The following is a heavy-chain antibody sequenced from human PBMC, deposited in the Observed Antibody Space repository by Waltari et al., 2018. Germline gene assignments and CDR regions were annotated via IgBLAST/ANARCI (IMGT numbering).Heavy chain of an antibody. CDR1: GFTFRSYD. CDR2: ISSSGSTI. Sequence: EVQLVESGGGLVQPGGSLRLSCAASGFTFRSYDMNWVRQGPGKGLEWVSFISSSGSTIYYADSGKGRFTIARDNAENSLYLQINSLRAEDTAIYYCVGQLLEWLDSWGQGTLVTVSS. D-gene: IGHD3-3*01. CDR3: VGQLLEWLDS. V-gene: IGHV3-48*03. J-gene: IGHJ4*02.